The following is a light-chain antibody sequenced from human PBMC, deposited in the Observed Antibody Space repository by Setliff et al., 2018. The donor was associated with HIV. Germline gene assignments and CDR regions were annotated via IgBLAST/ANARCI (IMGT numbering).Light chain of an antibody. Sequence: QTVVTQEPSFSVSPGGTVTLTCGLSSGSVSTSYYPSWYQQTPGQAPRTLIYSTNTRSSGVPDRFSGSILGNKAALTITGAQADDESDYYCVLYMGSGIRVVGGGTKVTVL. CDR3: VLYMGSGIRV. CDR2: STN. V-gene: IGLV8-61*01. CDR1: SGSVSTSYY. J-gene: IGLJ2*01.